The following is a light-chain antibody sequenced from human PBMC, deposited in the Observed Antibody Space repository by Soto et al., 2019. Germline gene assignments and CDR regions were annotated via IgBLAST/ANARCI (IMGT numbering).Light chain of an antibody. CDR1: EYIGYF. J-gene: IGKJ2*01. CDR3: QHYKSFPYT. V-gene: IGKV1-5*01. Sequence: DIQMTQTPSTLSASVGDRVTITCRATEYIGYFLAWYQQAPGKAPQLLISDASKLQSGVPSRFSGSGAGTEFTLPITSLQADDFATYYCQHYKSFPYTFGPGTKLDI. CDR2: DAS.